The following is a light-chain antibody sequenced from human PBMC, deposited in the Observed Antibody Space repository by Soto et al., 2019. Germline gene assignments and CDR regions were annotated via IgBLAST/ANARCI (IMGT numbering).Light chain of an antibody. CDR3: QQLNDYPIT. CDR2: AAS. Sequence: ANQLTQSPSSLSASVGDRVTITFLAGQAISSALAWYQQMPGKAPKLLIYAASTLQSGVPSRFSGSGSGTDFTLTISSLQPEDFATYYCQQLNDYPITFGQGTRLEIK. J-gene: IGKJ5*01. V-gene: IGKV1D-13*01. CDR1: QAISSA.